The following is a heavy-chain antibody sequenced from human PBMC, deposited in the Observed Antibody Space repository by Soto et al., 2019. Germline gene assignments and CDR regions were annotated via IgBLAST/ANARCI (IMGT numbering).Heavy chain of an antibody. CDR1: GGTFSSYT. Sequence: QVQLVQSGAEVKKPGSSVKVSCKASGGTFSSYTISWVRQAPGKGLEWMGRIIPILGIANYAQKFQGRVTITADKSTRTAYMELSSMRSEDTSVYYCAIVGLELHACDIWGQGTRVTVSS. V-gene: IGHV1-69*02. CDR2: IIPILGIA. J-gene: IGHJ3*02. CDR3: AIVGLELHACDI. D-gene: IGHD1-7*01.